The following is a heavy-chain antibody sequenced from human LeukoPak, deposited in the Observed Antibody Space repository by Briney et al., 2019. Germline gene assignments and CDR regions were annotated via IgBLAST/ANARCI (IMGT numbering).Heavy chain of an antibody. Sequence: GGSLRLSCVASGFTFSTYAMSWVRQAPGKGLEWVSAIRDSGSSTHYADSVKGRFTTSRDNSKNTLFLQMNSLRAEDTAIYYCAKYGPQDSGSSHFDYWGQGALVTASS. J-gene: IGHJ4*02. CDR3: AKYGPQDSGSSHFDY. V-gene: IGHV3-23*01. CDR2: IRDSGSST. CDR1: GFTFSTYA. D-gene: IGHD1-26*01.